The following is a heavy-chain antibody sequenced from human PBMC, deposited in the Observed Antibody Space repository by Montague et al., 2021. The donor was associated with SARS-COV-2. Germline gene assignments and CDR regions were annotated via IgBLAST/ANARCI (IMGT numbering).Heavy chain of an antibody. Sequence: PALVKPTQTLTLTCTFSGFSLSTSGMCVSWIRQPPGKALEWLARIDWDDDKYYNTSLKTRLTISKDTSKNQVVLTMTNMDPVDTATYYCAWGYYDILTGYLDAFDIWGQGTMVTVSS. CDR2: IDWDDDK. D-gene: IGHD3-9*01. CDR3: AWGYYDILTGYLDAFDI. J-gene: IGHJ3*02. V-gene: IGHV2-70*11. CDR1: GFSLSTSGMC.